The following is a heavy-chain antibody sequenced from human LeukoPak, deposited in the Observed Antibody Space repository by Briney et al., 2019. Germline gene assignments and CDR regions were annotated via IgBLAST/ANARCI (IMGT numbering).Heavy chain of an antibody. D-gene: IGHD2-15*01. Sequence: SETLSLTCTVSGYSISSGYYWGWIRQPPGKGLEWTGSIDHSGSTYYNPSLKSRITISVDTSKNQFSLKLSSVTAADTAVYYCAREYRYCSGGSCYSWFDPWGQGTLVTVSS. V-gene: IGHV4-38-2*02. CDR2: IDHSGST. CDR1: GYSISSGYY. J-gene: IGHJ5*02. CDR3: AREYRYCSGGSCYSWFDP.